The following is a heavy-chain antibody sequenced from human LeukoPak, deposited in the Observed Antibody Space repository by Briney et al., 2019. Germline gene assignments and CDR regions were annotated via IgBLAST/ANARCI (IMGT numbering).Heavy chain of an antibody. CDR1: GFTVSSNY. J-gene: IGHJ4*02. CDR3: TVDYGIVY. V-gene: IGHV3-49*04. Sequence: GSLRLSCAASGFTVSSNYMSWVRQAPGKGLEWVGFIRSKAYGGTTEYAASVKGRFTISRDDSKSIAYLQMNSLKTEDTAVYYCTVDYGIVYWGQGTRVTLSS. CDR2: IRSKAYGGTT. D-gene: IGHD4/OR15-4a*01.